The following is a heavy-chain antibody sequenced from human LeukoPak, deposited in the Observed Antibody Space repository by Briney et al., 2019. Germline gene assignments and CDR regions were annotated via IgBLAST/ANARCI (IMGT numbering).Heavy chain of an antibody. J-gene: IGHJ5*02. CDR2: IYYSGST. Sequence: PGGSLRLSCAASGFTFSSYAMSWVRQAPGKGLEWVGSIYYSGSTYYNPSLKSRVTISVDTSKNQFSLKLSSVTAADTAAYYCARAGGSGSKFARDNWFDPWGQGTLVTVSS. D-gene: IGHD3-10*01. CDR1: GFTFSSYA. V-gene: IGHV4-39*07. CDR3: ARAGGSGSKFARDNWFDP.